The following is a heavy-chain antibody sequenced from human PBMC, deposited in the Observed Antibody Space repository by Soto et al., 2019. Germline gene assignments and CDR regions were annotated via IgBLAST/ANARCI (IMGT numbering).Heavy chain of an antibody. J-gene: IGHJ6*02. V-gene: IGHV4-31*03. CDR2: IYYSGST. Sequence: SXTLSLTCTVSGASISSGDYYWSWIRQHPGKGLEWIGYIYYSGSTYYNPSLKSRVTISVETSKNQFSLKLSSVTAADTAVYYCAREKETTIFGVVKYGMDVWGQGTTVTGSS. CDR1: GASISSGDYY. CDR3: AREKETTIFGVVKYGMDV. D-gene: IGHD3-3*01.